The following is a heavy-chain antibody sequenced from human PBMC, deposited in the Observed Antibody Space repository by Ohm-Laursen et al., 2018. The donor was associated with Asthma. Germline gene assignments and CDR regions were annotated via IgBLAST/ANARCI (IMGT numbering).Heavy chain of an antibody. CDR2: IKRDGSEI. D-gene: IGHD6-13*01. J-gene: IGHJ4*02. CDR3: VRDGSSSWHFDY. CDR1: GFTFSNYW. Sequence: SLRLSCAASGFTFSNYWMSWVRQAPGKGLEWVVNIKRDGSEIYYVDSVKGRFTISRDNVENSVYLQMNSLRAEDTAVYYCVRDGSSSWHFDYWGQGTLVIVSS. V-gene: IGHV3-7*01.